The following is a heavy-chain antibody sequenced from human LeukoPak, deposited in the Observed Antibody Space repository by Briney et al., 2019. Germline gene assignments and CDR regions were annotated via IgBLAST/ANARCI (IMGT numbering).Heavy chain of an antibody. V-gene: IGHV3-30-3*01. Sequence: GGSLRLSCAASGFTFSSYAMHWVRQAPGKGLEWVAVISYDGSNKYYADSVKGRFTISRDNSKNTLYLQMNSLRAEDTAVYHCAREDTAMVFDYWGQGTLVTVSS. CDR2: ISYDGSNK. D-gene: IGHD5-18*01. CDR1: GFTFSSYA. J-gene: IGHJ4*02. CDR3: AREDTAMVFDY.